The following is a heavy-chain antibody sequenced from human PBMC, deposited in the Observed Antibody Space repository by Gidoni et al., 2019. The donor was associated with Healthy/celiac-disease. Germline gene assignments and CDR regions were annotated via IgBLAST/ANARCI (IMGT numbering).Heavy chain of an antibody. D-gene: IGHD1-26*01. V-gene: IGHV4-39*01. CDR3: ARGRGGSYGGY. Sequence: QLQLQDSGPGLVQPSETLSLTCPVSGGPIRSSSYYWGWVRQPPGKGLEWIGSIDYSGRTDYNPSLKSRVTIDVETSKNQFSLKLSSVTAADTAVYYCARGRGGSYGGYCGQGTLVTGSS. CDR1: GGPIRSSSYY. CDR2: IDYSGRT. J-gene: IGHJ4*02.